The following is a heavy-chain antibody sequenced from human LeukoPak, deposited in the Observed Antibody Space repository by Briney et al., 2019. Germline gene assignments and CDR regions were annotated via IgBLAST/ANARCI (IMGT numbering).Heavy chain of an antibody. CDR3: AKVPAGDYYYGMDV. V-gene: IGHV3-7*01. Sequence: GGSLRLSCAASGFTFSSYWMSWVRQAPGKGLEWVANIKQDGSEKYYVDSVKGRFTISRDNAKNSLYLQMNSLRAEDTAVYYCAKVPAGDYYYGMDVWGQGTTVTVSS. J-gene: IGHJ6*02. D-gene: IGHD6-19*01. CDR1: GFTFSSYW. CDR2: IKQDGSEK.